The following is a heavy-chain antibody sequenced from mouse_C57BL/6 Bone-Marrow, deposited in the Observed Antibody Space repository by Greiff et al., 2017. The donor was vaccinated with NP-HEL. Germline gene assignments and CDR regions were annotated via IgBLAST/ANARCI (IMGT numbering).Heavy chain of an antibody. CDR2: INYDGSST. Sequence: EVKLVESEGGLVQPGSSMKLSCTASGFTFSDYYMAWVRPVPEKGLEWVANINYDGSSTYYLDSLKSRFIISRDNAKNILYLQMSSLKSEDTATYYCAREDYYGSSPFAYWGQGTLVTVSA. V-gene: IGHV5-16*01. J-gene: IGHJ3*01. CDR3: AREDYYGSSPFAY. D-gene: IGHD1-1*01. CDR1: GFTFSDYY.